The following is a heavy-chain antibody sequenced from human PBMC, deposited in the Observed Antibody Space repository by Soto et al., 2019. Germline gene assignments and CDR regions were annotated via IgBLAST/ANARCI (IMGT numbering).Heavy chain of an antibody. CDR2: INPSGGST. V-gene: IGHV1-46*01. J-gene: IGHJ4*02. CDR3: AREYCTNGVCWGPFGY. Sequence: ASVKVSCKASGYTFTSYYMHWVRQAPGQGLEWMGIINPSGGSTSYAQKFQGRVTMTRDTSTSTVYMELSSLRSEDTAVYYCAREYCTNGVCWGPFGYWGQGTLVTVSS. D-gene: IGHD2-8*01. CDR1: GYTFTSYY.